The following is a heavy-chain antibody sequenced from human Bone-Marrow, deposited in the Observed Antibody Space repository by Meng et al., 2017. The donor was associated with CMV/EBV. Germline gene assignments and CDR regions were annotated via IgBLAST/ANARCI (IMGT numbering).Heavy chain of an antibody. CDR2: INPNSGGT. V-gene: IGHV1-2*02. CDR3: ARDLDYGDYASDY. J-gene: IGHJ4*02. D-gene: IGHD4-17*01. Sequence: QVQLVQSGAEVKKPGSSVKVSCKASGGTFTGYYMHWVRQAPGQGLEWMGWINPNSGGTNYAQKFQGRVTMTRDTSISTAYMELSRLRSDDTAVYYCARDLDYGDYASDYWGQGTLVTVSS. CDR1: GGTFTGYY.